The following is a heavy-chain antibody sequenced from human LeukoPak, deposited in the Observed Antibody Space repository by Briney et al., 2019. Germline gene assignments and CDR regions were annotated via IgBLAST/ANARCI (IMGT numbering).Heavy chain of an antibody. CDR3: APFGGSSGASDY. D-gene: IGHD6-25*01. CDR2: ISSTSRTI. V-gene: IGHV3-48*04. Sequence: GGSLRLSCVASGFTFSNYSMNWVRQAPGKGLEWVSYISSTSRTIYYVDSVKGRFTASRDNAKNSLYLQMNSLRAEDTAVYYCAPFGGSSGASDYWGQGTLVTVSS. CDR1: GFTFSNYS. J-gene: IGHJ4*02.